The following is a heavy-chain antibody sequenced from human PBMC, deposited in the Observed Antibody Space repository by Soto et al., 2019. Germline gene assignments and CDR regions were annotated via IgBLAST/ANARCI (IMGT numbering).Heavy chain of an antibody. CDR1: GFTFSSYW. J-gene: IGHJ5*02. Sequence: EVQLVESGGGLVQPGGSLRLSCVASGFTFSSYWMHWVRQAPGKGLVWVSRINSDGSSTTYADSVKGRFIISRDNAKNTLYLQMNSLRAEDTAVYCLTRPRYDGSGTPFDHWGQGTLVTVSS. V-gene: IGHV3-74*01. CDR2: INSDGSST. D-gene: IGHD3-22*01. CDR3: TRPRYDGSGTPFDH.